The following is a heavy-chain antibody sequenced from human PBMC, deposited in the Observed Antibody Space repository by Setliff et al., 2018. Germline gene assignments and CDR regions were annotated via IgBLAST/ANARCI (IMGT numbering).Heavy chain of an antibody. Sequence: GGSLRLSCAGSGFTFNTYWMTWVRQAPGKGLEWVASMTHHGSKTYILDSVKGRFTISRDNTKNTLYLQMNSLRGEDTAVYHCTRDQDYYGMGVWGQGTVVPVS. J-gene: IGHJ6*02. CDR2: MTHHGSKT. CDR3: TRDQDYYGMGV. V-gene: IGHV3-7*01. CDR1: GFTFNTYW.